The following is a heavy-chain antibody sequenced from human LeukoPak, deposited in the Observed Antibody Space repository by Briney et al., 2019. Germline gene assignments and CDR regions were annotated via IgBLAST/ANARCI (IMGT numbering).Heavy chain of an antibody. CDR2: IYSDDRA. CDR1: GFTVYNNY. D-gene: IGHD6-13*01. CDR3: ATKLSGAAASTGYFQH. J-gene: IGHJ1*01. Sequence: GGSLRLSCAASGFTVYNNYMSWVRQAPGKGLECVSVIYSDDRASYADSVKGRFTISRDNSKNTLFLQMNSLRAEDTAMYFCATKLSGAAASTGYFQHWGQGTLVTVSS. V-gene: IGHV3-66*01.